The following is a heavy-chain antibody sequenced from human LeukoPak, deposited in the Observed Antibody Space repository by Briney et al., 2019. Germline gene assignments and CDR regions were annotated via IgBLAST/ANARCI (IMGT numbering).Heavy chain of an antibody. Sequence: GGSLRLSGAASGFTFSDYFMSWIRQAPGKGLEWVAYISGNSNHISYADSLKGRFTISRDSAKDSLYLQRNSLRPQGTAVYYCAKERWENPTYWGQGTLVSVSS. D-gene: IGHD1-26*01. J-gene: IGHJ4*02. CDR1: GFTFSDYF. CDR2: ISGNSNHI. CDR3: AKERWENPTY. V-gene: IGHV3-11*05.